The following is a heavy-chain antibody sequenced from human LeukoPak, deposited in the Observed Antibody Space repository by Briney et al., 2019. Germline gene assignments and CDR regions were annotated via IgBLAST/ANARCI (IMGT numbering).Heavy chain of an antibody. CDR1: GGSISSGGYY. J-gene: IGHJ4*02. D-gene: IGHD4-17*01. CDR2: IYHSGST. V-gene: IGHV4-30-2*01. CDR3: ARYRAVTTGYFDY. Sequence: PSETLSLTCTVSGGSISSGGYYWSWIRQPPGKGLEWIGYIYHSGSTYYNPSLKSRVTISVDTSKNQFSLKLSSVTAADTAVYYCARYRAVTTGYFDYWGQGTLVTVSS.